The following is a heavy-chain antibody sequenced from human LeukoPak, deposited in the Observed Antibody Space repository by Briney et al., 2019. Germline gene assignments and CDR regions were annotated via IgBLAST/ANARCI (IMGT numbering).Heavy chain of an antibody. CDR3: ATQDRRYNWFDP. CDR1: GGSISSSSYY. J-gene: IGHJ5*02. D-gene: IGHD1-14*01. V-gene: IGHV4-39*01. CDR2: IYYSGST. Sequence: PSETLSLTCTVSGGSISSSSYYWGWIRQPPGKGLEWIGSIYYSGSTYYNPSLKSRVTISVDTSKNQFSLKLSSVTAADTAVYYCATQDRRYNWFDPWGQGTLVTVSS.